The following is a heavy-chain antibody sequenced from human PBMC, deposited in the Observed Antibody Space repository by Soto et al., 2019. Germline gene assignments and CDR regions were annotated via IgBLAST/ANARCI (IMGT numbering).Heavy chain of an antibody. J-gene: IGHJ6*02. D-gene: IGHD6-19*01. CDR2: TYHMSKWYN. Sequence: PSKALSLTWGTSGARASSNSAAWISVRESPPTGLEWLGRTYHMSKWYNDYAVSVKSRRTINADTSNNQFSLQLNSVTPEDTAVYYCARDQPRAVGDYFCYGMDVWGQGTTVTFSS. CDR1: GARASSNSAA. CDR3: ARDQPRAVGDYFCYGMDV. V-gene: IGHV6-1*01.